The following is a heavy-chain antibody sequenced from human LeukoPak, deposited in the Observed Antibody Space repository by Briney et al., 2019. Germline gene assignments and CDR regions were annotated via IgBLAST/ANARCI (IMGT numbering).Heavy chain of an antibody. J-gene: IGHJ4*02. V-gene: IGHV3-64*01. Sequence: GGSLRLSCAASGFTFSSYAMHWVRQAPGKGLEYVSAISSNGGSTYYANSVKGRFTISRDNSKNTLYLQMGSLRAEDMAVYYCARGLTATMVRGVIPNPGDYWGQGTLVTVSS. D-gene: IGHD3-10*01. CDR1: GFTFSSYA. CDR3: ARGLTATMVRGVIPNPGDY. CDR2: ISSNGGST.